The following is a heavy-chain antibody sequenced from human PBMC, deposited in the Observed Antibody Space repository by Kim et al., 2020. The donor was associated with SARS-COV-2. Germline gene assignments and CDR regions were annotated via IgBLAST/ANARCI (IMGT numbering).Heavy chain of an antibody. Sequence: GGSLRLSCTASGFTFGDYAMSWFRQAPGKGLEWVGFIRSKAYGGTTEYAASVKGRFTISRDDSKSIAYLQMNSLKTEDTAVYYCTSTSTQWLRYDYWGQGTLVTVSS. CDR3: TSTSTQWLRYDY. CDR1: GFTFGDYA. D-gene: IGHD5-12*01. J-gene: IGHJ4*02. CDR2: IRSKAYGGTT. V-gene: IGHV3-49*03.